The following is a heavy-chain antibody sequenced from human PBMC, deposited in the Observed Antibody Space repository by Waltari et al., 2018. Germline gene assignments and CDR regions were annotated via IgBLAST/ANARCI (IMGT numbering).Heavy chain of an antibody. D-gene: IGHD3-10*01. Sequence: QVQLVQSGAEVKKPGASVKVSCKASGYTFTSYDINWVRQATGQGLEWMGWRNPNRGGTNYAQKFQGRVTMTRDTSISTAYMELSRLRSDDTAVYYCARPTWLMVQQAYDYWGQGTLVTVSS. CDR2: RNPNRGGT. CDR1: GYTFTSYD. CDR3: ARPTWLMVQQAYDY. J-gene: IGHJ4*02. V-gene: IGHV1-2*02.